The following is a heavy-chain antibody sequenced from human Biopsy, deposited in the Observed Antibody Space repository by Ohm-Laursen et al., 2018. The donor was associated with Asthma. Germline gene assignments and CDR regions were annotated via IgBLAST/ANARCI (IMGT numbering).Heavy chain of an antibody. CDR3: ASDFPKDYVRYNFQF. V-gene: IGHV1-24*01. CDR2: HDHEEGGT. J-gene: IGHJ4*02. Sequence: SVKVSCKISGYSLTDLSMHWVRQAPGQGLEWMGGHDHEEGGTVNAWRFQGRVTMTEDTSTDTAYMELSSLSSDDTAVYYCASDFPKDYVRYNFQFWGQGTLVTVSP. D-gene: IGHD4-17*01. CDR1: GYSLTDLS.